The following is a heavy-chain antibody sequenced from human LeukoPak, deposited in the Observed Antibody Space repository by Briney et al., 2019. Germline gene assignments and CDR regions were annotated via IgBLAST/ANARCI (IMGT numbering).Heavy chain of an antibody. J-gene: IGHJ5*02. CDR3: AREIAGGSYYDFWSGYSPFDP. CDR1: GYTFTSYY. Sequence: ALVKVSCKASGYTFTSYYMHWVRQAPGQGLEWMGIINPSGGSTSYAQKFQGRVTMTRDTSTSTVYMELSSLRSEDTAVYYCAREIAGGSYYDFWSGYSPFDPWGQGTLVTVSS. D-gene: IGHD3-3*01. V-gene: IGHV1-46*01. CDR2: INPSGGST.